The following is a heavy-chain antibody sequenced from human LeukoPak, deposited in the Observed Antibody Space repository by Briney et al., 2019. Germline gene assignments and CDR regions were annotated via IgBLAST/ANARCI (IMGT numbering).Heavy chain of an antibody. Sequence: GASVKVSCKASGYTFTRYYMHWVGQAPGQGLEWMGYIYPNSGATKYAQKFQGRVTMTRDTSISTAYMELSGLRSDDTAVYYCGTLLSNGPFDYWGQGSLVTVSS. CDR1: GYTFTRYY. CDR2: IYPNSGAT. CDR3: GTLLSNGPFDY. J-gene: IGHJ4*02. V-gene: IGHV1-2*02.